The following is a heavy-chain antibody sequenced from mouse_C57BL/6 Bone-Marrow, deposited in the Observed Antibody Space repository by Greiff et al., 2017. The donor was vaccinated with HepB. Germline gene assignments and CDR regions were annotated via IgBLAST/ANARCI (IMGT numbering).Heavy chain of an antibody. D-gene: IGHD1-1*01. CDR1: GYTFTDYY. CDR3: ARPSLYYYGSSFHY. CDR2: INPNNGGT. Sequence: EVQLQQSGPELVKPGASVKISCKASGYTFTDYYMNWVKQSHGKSLEWIGDINPNNGGTSYNQKFKGKATLTVDKSSSTAYMELRSLTSEDSAVYYCARPSLYYYGSSFHYWGQGTSVTVSS. J-gene: IGHJ4*01. V-gene: IGHV1-26*01.